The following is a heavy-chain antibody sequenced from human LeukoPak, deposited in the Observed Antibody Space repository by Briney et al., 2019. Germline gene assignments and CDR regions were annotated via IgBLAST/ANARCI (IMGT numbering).Heavy chain of an antibody. Sequence: PSETLSLTCTVSSGSISTSKYYWGWVRQPPGKALEWIGNIFYSGSTYYSPSLKSRVTISVDTSKNQFSLKLSSVTAADTAVYYCAREHGSGHRDYWGQGTLVTVSS. V-gene: IGHV4-39*07. CDR1: SGSISTSKYY. CDR3: AREHGSGHRDY. J-gene: IGHJ4*02. CDR2: IFYSGST. D-gene: IGHD3-10*01.